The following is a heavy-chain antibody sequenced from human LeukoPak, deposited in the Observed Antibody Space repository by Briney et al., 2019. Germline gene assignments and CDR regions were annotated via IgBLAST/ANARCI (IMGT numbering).Heavy chain of an antibody. CDR1: GFTFSNYA. D-gene: IGHD3-22*01. J-gene: IGHJ4*02. Sequence: GGSLRLSCAASGFTFSNYAMNWVRQAPAQGLEWVSVIGPYNGGTYYADSVKGWFTISRDNSKNTLYLQMNSLGVEDTAIYYCARDPVRWLSHFDCWGQGTLVTVSS. CDR2: IGPYNGGT. CDR3: ARDPVRWLSHFDC. V-gene: IGHV3-23*01.